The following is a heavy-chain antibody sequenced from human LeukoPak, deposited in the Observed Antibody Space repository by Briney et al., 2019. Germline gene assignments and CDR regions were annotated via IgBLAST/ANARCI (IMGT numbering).Heavy chain of an antibody. V-gene: IGHV3-48*01. CDR1: GFTVSSNY. J-gene: IGHJ4*02. CDR2: ISSSGNTI. Sequence: GGSLRLSCAASGFTVSSNYMSWVRQAPGKGLEWVSYISSSGNTIYYADSVKGRFTISRDNAKNSLYLQMNSLRAEDTAVYYCARLQYSSGYYWGQGTLVTVSS. D-gene: IGHD6-19*01. CDR3: ARLQYSSGYY.